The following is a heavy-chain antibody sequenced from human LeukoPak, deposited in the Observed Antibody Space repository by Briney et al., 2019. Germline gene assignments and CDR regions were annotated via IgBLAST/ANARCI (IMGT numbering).Heavy chain of an antibody. CDR2: ISGSGGST. V-gene: IGHV3-23*01. J-gene: IGHJ4*02. Sequence: GGSLRLSCAASGFTFSTYALSWVRQAPGKGLECVSAISGSGGSTYSADSLKGRLTISRDNSKNTLYLQIDSLRADDTAVFYCARGGLGSAFDNWGQGTLVTVSS. D-gene: IGHD6-19*01. CDR3: ARGGLGSAFDN. CDR1: GFTFSTYA.